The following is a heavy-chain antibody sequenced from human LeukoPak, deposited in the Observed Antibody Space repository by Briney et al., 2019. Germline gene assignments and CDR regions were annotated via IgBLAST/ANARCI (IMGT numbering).Heavy chain of an antibody. D-gene: IGHD6-19*01. J-gene: IGHJ4*02. CDR2: IRYDGNNK. CDR3: AIDIEPYSSGWFFPDY. Sequence: GGSLRLSCAASGFTFSSYGMHWVRQAPGKGLEWVAFIRYDGNNKYYADSVKGRFTISRDNSKNTRYLQMNSLRAEDTAVYYCAIDIEPYSSGWFFPDYWGQGTLVTVSS. V-gene: IGHV3-30*02. CDR1: GFTFSSYG.